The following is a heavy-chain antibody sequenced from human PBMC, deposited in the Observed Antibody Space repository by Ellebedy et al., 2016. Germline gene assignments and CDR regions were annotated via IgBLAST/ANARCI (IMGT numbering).Heavy chain of an antibody. J-gene: IGHJ6*03. CDR3: AKRGISVQLLYGDYYYMDV. Sequence: ASVTVSCXASGYLFTDHYINWVRQAPGQGLEWMGWINPASGGTHSAQRFQGRLTMTRDTSINTAYMELDSLISDDTAVYFCAKRGISVQLLYGDYYYMDVWGKGTSVTVSS. D-gene: IGHD2-2*02. CDR2: INPASGGT. V-gene: IGHV1-2*02. CDR1: GYLFTDHY.